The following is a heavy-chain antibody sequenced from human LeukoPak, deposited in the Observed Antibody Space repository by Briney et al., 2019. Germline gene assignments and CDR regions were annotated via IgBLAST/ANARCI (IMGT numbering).Heavy chain of an antibody. V-gene: IGHV3-23*01. J-gene: IGHJ4*02. CDR2: ISGGGETT. CDR3: AKDCDGCMMTFDN. Sequence: ETLSLTCTVSGYSISTGYYWDWIRQPPGQGLEWVSSISGGGETTYYADSVKGRFPISRDNSKNTLYLQMNSLRAEDTAVYYCAKDCDGCMMTFDNWGQGTLVTVSS. D-gene: IGHD2-8*01. CDR1: GYSISTGYY.